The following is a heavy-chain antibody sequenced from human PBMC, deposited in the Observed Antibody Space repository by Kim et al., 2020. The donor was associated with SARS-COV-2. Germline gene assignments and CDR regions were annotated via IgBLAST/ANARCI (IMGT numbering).Heavy chain of an antibody. CDR3: TTQKIAYAEYMFRSYRGDAY. Sequence: GGSLRLSCATSGFSFSDAWMSWVRQVPGKGLEWVGRIKSEADGGTTDYAAPVRGRFTISRDDSEDTLYLQMRSLRTEDTALYYCTTQKIAYAEYMFRSYRGDAYWGQGTLVTVSS. D-gene: IGHD3-16*02. J-gene: IGHJ4*02. CDR2: IKSEADGGTT. V-gene: IGHV3-15*01. CDR1: GFSFSDAW.